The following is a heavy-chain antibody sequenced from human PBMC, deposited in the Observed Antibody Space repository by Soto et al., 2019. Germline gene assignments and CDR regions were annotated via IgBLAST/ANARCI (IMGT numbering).Heavy chain of an antibody. CDR1: GFTLSSYA. Sequence: GGSLRLSCAASGFTLSSYAMSWVRQAPGKGLEWVSTFSGTGGYTYYADSVKGRFTISRDDSKNTLFLHMNSLRAADAAVYYCARGQRALITYGPFDPWGQGTLVTVSS. J-gene: IGHJ5*02. V-gene: IGHV3-23*01. CDR3: ARGQRALITYGPFDP. D-gene: IGHD4-17*01. CDR2: FSGTGGYT.